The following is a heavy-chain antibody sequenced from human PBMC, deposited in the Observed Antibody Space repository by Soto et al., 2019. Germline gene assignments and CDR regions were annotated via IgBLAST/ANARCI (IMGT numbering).Heavy chain of an antibody. J-gene: IGHJ6*03. CDR3: ARDRKDYYGSGSYYNDYYYYMDV. CDR2: IIPILGIA. D-gene: IGHD3-10*01. Sequence: QVQLVQSGAEVKKPGSSVKVSCKASGGTFSSYTISWVRQAPGQGLEWMGRIIPILGIANYAQKFQGRVTITADKSTSTADMELSSLRSEDTAVYYCARDRKDYYGSGSYYNDYYYYMDVWGKGTTVTVSS. CDR1: GGTFSSYT. V-gene: IGHV1-69*02.